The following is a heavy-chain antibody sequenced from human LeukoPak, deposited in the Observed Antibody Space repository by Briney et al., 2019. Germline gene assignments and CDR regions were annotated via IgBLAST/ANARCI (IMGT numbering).Heavy chain of an antibody. D-gene: IGHD6-13*01. CDR1: GFIFSNYW. CDR2: IKEDGSEK. V-gene: IGHV3-7*01. Sequence: TGGSLRLSCAASGFIFSNYWMNWVRQAAGKGLEWVANIKEDGSEKYYVDSVKGRFTISRDNAKNSLYLQMNSLRAEDTAVYYCATWGSSWYYDYWGQGTLSPSPQ. J-gene: IGHJ4*02. CDR3: ATWGSSWYYDY.